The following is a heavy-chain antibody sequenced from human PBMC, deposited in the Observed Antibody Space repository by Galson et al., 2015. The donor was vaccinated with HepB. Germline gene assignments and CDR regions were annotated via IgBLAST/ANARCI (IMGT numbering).Heavy chain of an antibody. Sequence: SVKVSCKASGFTFTSSAMQWVRQARGQRLEWIGWIVVGSGNTNYAQKFQERVTITRDMSTSTAYMELSSLRSEDTAVYYCAAYYYDSSGYHWGAWYFDLWGRGTLVTASS. D-gene: IGHD3-22*01. CDR1: GFTFTSSA. J-gene: IGHJ2*01. V-gene: IGHV1-58*02. CDR3: AAYYYDSSGYHWGAWYFDL. CDR2: IVVGSGNT.